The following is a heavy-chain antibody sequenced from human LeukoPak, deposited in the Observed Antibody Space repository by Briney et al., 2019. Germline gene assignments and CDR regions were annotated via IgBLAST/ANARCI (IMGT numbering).Heavy chain of an antibody. CDR3: AKYSSSWYYLDY. CDR1: GFTFSSYS. J-gene: IGHJ4*02. CDR2: ISGSGGST. V-gene: IGHV3-23*01. Sequence: PGGSLRLSCAASGFTFSSYSMNWVRQAPGKGLEWVSAISGSGGSTYYADSVKGRFTISRDNSKNTLYLQMNSLRAEDTAVYYCAKYSSSWYYLDYWGQGTLVTVSS. D-gene: IGHD6-13*01.